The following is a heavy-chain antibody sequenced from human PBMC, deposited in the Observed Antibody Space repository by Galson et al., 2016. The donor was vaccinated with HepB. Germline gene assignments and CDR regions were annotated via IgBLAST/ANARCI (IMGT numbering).Heavy chain of an antibody. CDR3: SKDLVASVGTIES. CDR1: GFRFGDYA. D-gene: IGHD5/OR15-5a*01. V-gene: IGHV3-9*01. Sequence: SLRLSCAASGFRFGDYAMHWVRQVPGKGLEWVSGINRNSGYIAYADSVKGRFTISIDNAKNSLYLQMNSLRADDSALYYCSKDLVASVGTIESWGQGALVTVSS. CDR2: INRNSGYI. J-gene: IGHJ4*02.